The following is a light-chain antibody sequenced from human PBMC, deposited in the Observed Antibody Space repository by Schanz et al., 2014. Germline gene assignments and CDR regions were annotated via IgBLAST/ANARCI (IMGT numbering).Light chain of an antibody. CDR2: EVT. Sequence: QSALTQPASVSGSPGQSITLSCTGTSSDIGGYNFVSWYQQHPGKAPKLMIYEVTERPSGVPDRFSGSKSGNTASLTISGLQAEDEADYYCSSYTRSSPVVFGGGTKLTVL. V-gene: IGLV2-14*01. CDR3: SSYTRSSPVV. J-gene: IGLJ2*01. CDR1: SSDIGGYNF.